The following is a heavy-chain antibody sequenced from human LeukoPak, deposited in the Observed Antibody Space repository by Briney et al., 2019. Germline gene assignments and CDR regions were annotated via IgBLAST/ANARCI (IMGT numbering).Heavy chain of an antibody. Sequence: PGGSLRLSCAASGLTVSINYMSWVRQAPGKGLEWVSVIFSDGRTLYADSVKGRITISRDSSKNTVYLQMNRLRPEDTAVYYCARVAGSGHYYYYFNYWGQGTLVTVSS. CDR3: ARVAGSGHYYYYFNY. CDR1: GLTVSINY. D-gene: IGHD3-22*01. V-gene: IGHV3-66*01. J-gene: IGHJ4*02. CDR2: IFSDGRT.